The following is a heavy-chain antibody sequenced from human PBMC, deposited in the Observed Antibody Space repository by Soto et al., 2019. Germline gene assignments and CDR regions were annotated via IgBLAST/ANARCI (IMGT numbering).Heavy chain of an antibody. V-gene: IGHV4-59*01. CDR2: IYYSGST. D-gene: IGHD2-2*01. J-gene: IGHJ6*02. CDR1: GGSISSYY. Sequence: PSETLSLTCTVSGGSISSYYWSWIRQPPGKGLEWIGYIYYSGSTNYNPSLKSRVTISVDTSKNQFSLKLSSVTAADTAVYYCARDRAVPAAMYGYYYYYGMDVWGQGTTVTVSS. CDR3: ARDRAVPAAMYGYYYYYGMDV.